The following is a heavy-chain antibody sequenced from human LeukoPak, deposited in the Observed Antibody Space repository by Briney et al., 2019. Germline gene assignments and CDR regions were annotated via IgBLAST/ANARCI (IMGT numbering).Heavy chain of an antibody. CDR1: GFTFSSYD. V-gene: IGHV3-21*01. D-gene: IGHD3-10*01. CDR3: AAPGSDSDAP. Sequence: GGSLRLSCAASGFTFSSYDMNWVRQAPGKGLEWVSSIGSSSSYIYYADSVKGRFTISRDNAKNSLYLQMNSLRVEGTAVYFCAAPGSDSDAPWGQGTLVTVSS. CDR2: IGSSSSYI. J-gene: IGHJ4*02.